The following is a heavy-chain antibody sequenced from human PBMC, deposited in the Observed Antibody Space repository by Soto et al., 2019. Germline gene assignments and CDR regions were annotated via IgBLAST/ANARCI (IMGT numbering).Heavy chain of an antibody. Sequence: ASVKVSCKASGYTFTGHYIHWVRQAPEQGPEWMGEIGPDSGATRYAQKFQGRVTMTRDMSITTVYMELNNLSPGDTAVYYCGRGRSGQIVVFYWGQGTPVTVSS. D-gene: IGHD1-26*01. CDR1: GYTFTGHY. V-gene: IGHV1-2*02. J-gene: IGHJ4*02. CDR3: GRGRSGQIVVFY. CDR2: IGPDSGAT.